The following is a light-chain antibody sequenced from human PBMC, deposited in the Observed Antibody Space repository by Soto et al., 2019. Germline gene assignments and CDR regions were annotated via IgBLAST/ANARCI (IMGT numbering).Light chain of an antibody. CDR3: QQYNNWPWT. V-gene: IGKV3-15*01. CDR1: QSVSSN. Sequence: EIVMTQSPVTLSVSPGERATLSCRASQSVSSNLAWYQQKPGQAPRLLIYAASTRATGIPARFSGSGSGTEFTLTFSSLQSEDFAVYYCQQYNNWPWTFGQGTKVDIK. J-gene: IGKJ1*01. CDR2: AAS.